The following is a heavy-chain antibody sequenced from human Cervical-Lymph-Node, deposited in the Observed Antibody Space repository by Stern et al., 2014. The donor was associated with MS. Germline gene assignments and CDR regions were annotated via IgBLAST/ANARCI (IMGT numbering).Heavy chain of an antibody. V-gene: IGHV3-33*01. CDR1: GFTFRTYA. D-gene: IGHD3-10*01. CDR3: ARRGTYYGSGSYLLDDYYYYGMDV. CDR2: IWYDGSNK. Sequence: QVQLVESRGGVVQPGRSLRLSCAASGFTFRTYAMHWVPQAPGKGLEWVAAIWYDGSNKYFADSVKGRFTISRDNSKNTLYLQMNRLRAEDTAVYYCARRGTYYGSGSYLLDDYYYYGMDVWGQGTTVTVSS. J-gene: IGHJ6*02.